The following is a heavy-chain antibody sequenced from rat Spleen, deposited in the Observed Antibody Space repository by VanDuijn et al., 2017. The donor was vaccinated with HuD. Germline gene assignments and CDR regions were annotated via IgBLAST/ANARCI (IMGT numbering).Heavy chain of an antibody. D-gene: IGHD1-7*01. CDR2: ITNTGANT. CDR1: GFTFNNYW. J-gene: IGHJ2*01. V-gene: IGHV5-31*01. CDR3: TSGYYSAGDY. Sequence: EVQLVESGGGLVQPGRSLKLSCVASGFTFNNYWMTWIRQAPGKGLEWVASITNTGANTYYPDSVKGRFTISRDNAKSTLCLQMNSLRSEDTATYYCTSGYYSAGDYWGQGVMVTVSS.